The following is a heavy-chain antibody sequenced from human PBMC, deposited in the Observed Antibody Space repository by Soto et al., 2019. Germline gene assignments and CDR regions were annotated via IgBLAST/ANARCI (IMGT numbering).Heavy chain of an antibody. CDR2: NSASGGST. D-gene: IGHD3-10*01. V-gene: IGHV3-23*01. CDR3: AKSRTSYGSGSDGHFDY. CDR1: GFTFSSYA. J-gene: IGHJ4*02. Sequence: EVQILESGGGLVQPGGSLRLSCAASGFTFSSYAMNWVRQAPGQGLEWVAANSASGGSTYYADSVKGRFTLARDNSKNTLYLQMNSLRAEDTAVYHCAKSRTSYGSGSDGHFDYWGQGTLVTVSS.